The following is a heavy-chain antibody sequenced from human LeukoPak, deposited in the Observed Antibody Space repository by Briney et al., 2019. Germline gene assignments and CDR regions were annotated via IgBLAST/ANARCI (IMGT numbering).Heavy chain of an antibody. CDR2: IYYGGST. V-gene: IGHV4-39*07. Sequence: PSETLSLTCAVTDVSISSTRYYWAWIRQPPVRGLEWIGTIYYGGSTYYNPSLKSRVTLSVDTSKNQFSLKLNSVTAADTALYFCARDPFLNWFDPWGQGTLLTVSS. CDR1: DVSISSTRYY. J-gene: IGHJ5*02. CDR3: ARDPFLNWFDP. D-gene: IGHD2/OR15-2a*01.